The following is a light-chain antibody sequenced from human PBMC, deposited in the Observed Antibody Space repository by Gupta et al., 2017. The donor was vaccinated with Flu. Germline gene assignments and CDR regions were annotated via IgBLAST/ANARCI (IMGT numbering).Light chain of an antibody. V-gene: IGKV3-20*01. CDR2: GAS. CDR1: QSVGSSY. J-gene: IGKJ4*01. Sequence: EIVLTQSPGILSLSPGERATLSCRASQSVGSSYLAWYQQKPGQAPSLLIYGASSRATGIPDRFSGGGSGTDFTLTISRLEPEDFAVYYCQKYGTSPLTFGGGTKVEI. CDR3: QKYGTSPLT.